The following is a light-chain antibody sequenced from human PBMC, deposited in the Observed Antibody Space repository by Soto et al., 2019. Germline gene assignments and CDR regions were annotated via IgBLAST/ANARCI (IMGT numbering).Light chain of an antibody. Sequence: EIVLTQSPGTLSLSPGERATLSCRASQSLRSSYVAWYQHKPGLAPRLLIYGASTRATAIPDRFSGSGSGTDFSLTISRLEPEDFAVYYCQQYDSDTLTLTFGGGTKVEI. CDR2: GAS. J-gene: IGKJ4*01. CDR3: QQYDSDTLTLT. CDR1: QSLRSSY. V-gene: IGKV3-20*01.